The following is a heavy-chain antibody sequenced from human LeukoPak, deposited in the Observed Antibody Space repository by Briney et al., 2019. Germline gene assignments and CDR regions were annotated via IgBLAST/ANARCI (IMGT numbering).Heavy chain of an antibody. V-gene: IGHV3-74*01. J-gene: IGHJ6*04. CDR1: GSPFRSSW. CDR3: ARVHTAQLAPGVYYYYGMDV. Sequence: GGSLRPSCPAPGSPFRSSWMHWVRQAQGKGLVWVSRINSDGSSTSYADSVKGRFTIPRDNAKNTLYLQMNSLRAEDTAVYYCARVHTAQLAPGVYYYYGMDVWGKGTTVTVSS. D-gene: IGHD6-13*01. CDR2: INSDGSST.